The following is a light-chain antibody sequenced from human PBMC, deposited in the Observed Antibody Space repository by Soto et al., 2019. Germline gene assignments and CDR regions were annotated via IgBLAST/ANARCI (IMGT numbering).Light chain of an antibody. CDR1: QSPVTSDGNTY. J-gene: IGKJ2*01. V-gene: IGKV2-30*01. CDR2: KIS. CDR3: IQGTSWSYT. Sequence: DVVMTQSPLSLSVIPGQPASISCRSSQSPVTSDGNTYLNWFHQRPGQSPRRLSYKISNRDSGVPDRFIGSWSGTELTLKIRRVEAEDVGIYYCIQGTSWSYTVCQGTKLEI.